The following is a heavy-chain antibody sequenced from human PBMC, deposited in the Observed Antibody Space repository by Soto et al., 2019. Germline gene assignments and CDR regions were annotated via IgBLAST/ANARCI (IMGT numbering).Heavy chain of an antibody. J-gene: IGHJ4*02. CDR3: AKSIVVPGGTLKYYLDY. V-gene: IGHV3-23*01. CDR1: GFTFTNYA. D-gene: IGHD2-2*01. Sequence: GGSLRLSCAASGFTFTNYAMSWVRQAPWKGLEWVSDISGNGGRTNYAESVKGRFTISRDNSQNTLYLHMNSLRAEDTAVYYCAKSIVVPGGTLKYYLDYWGQGTLVTVSS. CDR2: ISGNGGRT.